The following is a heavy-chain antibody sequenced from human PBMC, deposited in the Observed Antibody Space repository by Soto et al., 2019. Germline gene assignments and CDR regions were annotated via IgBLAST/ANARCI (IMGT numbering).Heavy chain of an antibody. CDR2: IYHNENT. V-gene: IGHV4-4*02. CDR3: AGDPVAASGTAFDV. J-gene: IGHJ3*01. D-gene: IGHD6-13*01. Sequence: TSETLSLTCAVSGGAISGSHWWSWVRQPPGRPLEWIAEIYHNENTNYNPSLRSRVTISVDKSKNQFSLNLISVTAADTAMYYCAGDPVAASGTAFDVWGQGTMVT. CDR1: GGAISGSHW.